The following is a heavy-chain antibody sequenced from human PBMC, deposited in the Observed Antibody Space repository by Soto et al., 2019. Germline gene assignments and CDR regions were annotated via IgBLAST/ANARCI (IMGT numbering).Heavy chain of an antibody. CDR3: ARDPVVAAIDY. CDR2: ISSSGSTI. J-gene: IGHJ4*01. V-gene: IGHV3-11*01. Sequence: RRLSGAASGFTFSDYYMSWIRQAPGKGLGWVSYISSSGSTIYYADSVKGRFTISRDNAKNSLYLQMNSLRAEDTAVYYCARDPVVAAIDYSGHGTLVTVSS. D-gene: IGHD2-15*01. CDR1: GFTFSDYY.